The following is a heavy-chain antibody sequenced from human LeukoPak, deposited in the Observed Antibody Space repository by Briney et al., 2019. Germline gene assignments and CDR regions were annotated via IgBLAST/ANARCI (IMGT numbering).Heavy chain of an antibody. CDR3: AKDIRSANDFWSGTDI. CDR2: IRYDGSSK. D-gene: IGHD3-3*01. J-gene: IGHJ3*02. CDR1: GFTLSTYG. Sequence: PGGSLRLSCAASGFTLSTYGMHWVRQAPGKGLEWVAFIRYDGSSKYDADSVKGRFTISRDNSKNTLYLQMNSLRAEDTAVYYCAKDIRSANDFWSGTDIWGQGTMVTVSS. V-gene: IGHV3-30*02.